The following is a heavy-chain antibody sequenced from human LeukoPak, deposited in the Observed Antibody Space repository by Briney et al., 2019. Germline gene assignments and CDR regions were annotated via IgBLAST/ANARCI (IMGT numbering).Heavy chain of an antibody. CDR2: LSAHNGNT. D-gene: IGHD4-17*01. CDR1: GYTFISYG. Sequence: ASVKVSCKASGYTFISYGISWVRQAPGQGLEWMGWLSAHNGNTNYAQKLQGRVTMTTDTSTSTAYMELRSLRSADTAVYYCARDFHGDFDYWGQGTLVTVSS. CDR3: ARDFHGDFDY. V-gene: IGHV1-18*01. J-gene: IGHJ4*02.